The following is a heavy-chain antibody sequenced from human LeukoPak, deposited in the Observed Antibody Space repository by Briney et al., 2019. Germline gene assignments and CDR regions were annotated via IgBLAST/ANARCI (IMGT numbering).Heavy chain of an antibody. D-gene: IGHD3-3*01. V-gene: IGHV4-31*03. CDR1: GGSISSGGYY. Sequence: SETLSLTCTVSGGSISSGGYYWRWIRQHPGKGLEWIGYIYYSGSTYYNPSLKSRVTISVDTSKNQFSLKLSSVTAADTAVYYCARDPGSDFWSGYSSVGFDYWGQGTLVTVSS. CDR3: ARDPGSDFWSGYSSVGFDY. CDR2: IYYSGST. J-gene: IGHJ4*02.